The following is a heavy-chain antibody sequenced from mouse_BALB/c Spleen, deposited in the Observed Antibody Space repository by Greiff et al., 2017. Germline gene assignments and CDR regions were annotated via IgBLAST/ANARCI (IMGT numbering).Heavy chain of an antibody. D-gene: IGHD1-1*01. CDR2: IDPANGNT. CDR3: ARSPPIYYGSSQFAY. Sequence: EVQLHQSGAELVKPGASVKLSCTASGFNIKDTYMHWVKQRPEQGLEWIGRIDPANGNTKYDPKFQGKATITADTSSNTAYLQLSSLTSEDTAVYYCARSPPIYYGSSQFAYWGQGTLVTVSA. J-gene: IGHJ3*01. V-gene: IGHV14-3*02. CDR1: GFNIKDTY.